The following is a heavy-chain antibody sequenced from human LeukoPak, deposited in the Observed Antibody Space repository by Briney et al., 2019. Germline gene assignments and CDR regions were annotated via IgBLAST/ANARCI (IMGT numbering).Heavy chain of an antibody. V-gene: IGHV3-33*01. Sequence: AGTSLRLSCAASGFTLWRHGMHWLRQTPGKGLEWVAVTWFGGTDYADSVKGRFTVSRDNSKMTLYLQMNYLRVKDTALYYCAREQATFGSAGAFDIWGRGTVVTVSS. J-gene: IGHJ3*02. CDR3: AREQATFGSAGAFDI. D-gene: IGHD3-16*01. CDR2: TWFGGT. CDR1: GFTLWRHG.